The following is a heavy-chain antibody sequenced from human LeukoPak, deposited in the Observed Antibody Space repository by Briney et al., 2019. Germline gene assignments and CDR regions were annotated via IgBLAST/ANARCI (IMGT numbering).Heavy chain of an antibody. CDR2: ITPNSGGT. D-gene: IGHD1-1*01. J-gene: IGHJ4*02. V-gene: IGHV1-2*02. CDR1: GYTFTGYY. CDR3: ARDDPRGERSFDY. Sequence: ASVKVSCKASGYTFTGYYMHWVRQAPGQGLEWMGWITPNSGGTNYAQKLQGRVTMTTDTSTSTAYMELRSLRPDDTAVYYCARDDPRGERSFDYWGQGTLVTVSS.